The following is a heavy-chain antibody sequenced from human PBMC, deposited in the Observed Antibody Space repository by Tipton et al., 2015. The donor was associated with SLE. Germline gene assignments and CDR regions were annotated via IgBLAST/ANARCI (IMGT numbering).Heavy chain of an antibody. J-gene: IGHJ4*02. D-gene: IGHD3-10*01. CDR2: IYSGGST. V-gene: IGHV3-53*04. CDR1: GGSTVSSNY. CDR3: ARDLFGSRNY. Sequence: LSLTCTVSGGSTVSSNYMSWVRQAPGKGLEWVSVIYSGGSTYYADSVKGRFTISRHNSKNTLYLQMNSLRAEDTAVYYCARDLFGSRNYWGQGTLVTVSS.